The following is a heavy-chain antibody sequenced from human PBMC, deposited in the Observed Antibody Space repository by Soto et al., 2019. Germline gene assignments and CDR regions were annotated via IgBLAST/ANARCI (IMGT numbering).Heavy chain of an antibody. CDR2: IYYSGST. D-gene: IGHD6-19*01. CDR1: GGSISSSSYY. J-gene: IGHJ4*02. Sequence: SETLSLTCTVSGGSISSSSYYWGWIRQPPGKGLEWIGSIYYSGSTYYNPSLKSRVTISVDTSKNQFSLKLSSVTAADTAVYYCARRWYSSRWSIRCWGQGTLVPVSS. CDR3: ARRWYSSRWSIRC. V-gene: IGHV4-39*01.